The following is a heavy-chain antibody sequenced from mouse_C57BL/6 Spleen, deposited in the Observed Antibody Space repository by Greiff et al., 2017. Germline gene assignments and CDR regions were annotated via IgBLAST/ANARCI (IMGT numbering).Heavy chain of an antibody. Sequence: EVQRVESEGGLVQPGSSMKLSCTASGFTFSDYYMAWVRQVPEKGLEWVANINYDGSSTYYLDSLKSRFIISRDNAKNILYLQMSSLKSEDTATYYGARERDYYVSSYAMDYWGQGTSVTVSS. J-gene: IGHJ4*01. V-gene: IGHV5-16*01. CDR2: INYDGSST. CDR1: GFTFSDYY. D-gene: IGHD1-1*01. CDR3: ARERDYYVSSYAMDY.